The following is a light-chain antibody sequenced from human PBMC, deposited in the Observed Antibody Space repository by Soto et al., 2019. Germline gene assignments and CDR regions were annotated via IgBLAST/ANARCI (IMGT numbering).Light chain of an antibody. CDR2: WAS. J-gene: IGKJ2*01. CDR1: QSVLYSSNNKNF. CDR3: QQYYSAPFT. V-gene: IGKV4-1*01. Sequence: DIVMTQSPDSLAVSLGERATINCKSSQSVLYSSNNKNFLAWYQQKPGQPPKLLIYWASTREPGVPDRFSGSGSGTDFTLTISGLQAEDVAVYYCQQYYSAPFTFGQGTELEIK.